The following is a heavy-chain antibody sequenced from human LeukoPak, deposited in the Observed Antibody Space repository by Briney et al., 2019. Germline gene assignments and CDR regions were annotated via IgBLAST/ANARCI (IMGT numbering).Heavy chain of an antibody. CDR1: GYSVTTYW. Sequence: GESLKISCKGSGYSVTTYWIAWVRQMPGKGLEWMGIIYPDESDTRYSPSFQGQVTISADKSISNAYLQWSSLKASDTAMYHCARLYCRSSSCYRGSGYFFDYWGQGTLVTVSS. CDR2: IYPDESDT. D-gene: IGHD2-2*02. CDR3: ARLYCRSSSCYRGSGYFFDY. V-gene: IGHV5-51*01. J-gene: IGHJ4*02.